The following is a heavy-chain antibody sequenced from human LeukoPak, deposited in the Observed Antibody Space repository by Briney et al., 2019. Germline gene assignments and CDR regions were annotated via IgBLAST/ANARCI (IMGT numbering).Heavy chain of an antibody. V-gene: IGHV3-30*18. CDR1: GFTFSSYG. Sequence: GGSLRLSCAASGFTFSSYGMHWLRQAPGKGLEWVAVISYDGSNKYYADSVKGRFTISRDNSKNTLYLQMNSLRAEDTAVYYCAKDSMPHRGYSYGVDYWGQGTLVTVSS. J-gene: IGHJ4*02. D-gene: IGHD5-18*01. CDR2: ISYDGSNK. CDR3: AKDSMPHRGYSYGVDY.